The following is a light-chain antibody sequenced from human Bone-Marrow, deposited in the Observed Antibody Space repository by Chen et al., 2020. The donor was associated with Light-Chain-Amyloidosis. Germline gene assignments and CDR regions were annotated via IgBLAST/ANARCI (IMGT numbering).Light chain of an antibody. J-gene: IGLJ3*02. CDR1: NIGSTS. V-gene: IGLV3-21*02. CDR2: DDS. Sequence: SYVLTQPSSVSVAPGQTATIACGGNNIGSTSVHWYQQTPGQAPLLVVYDDSDRPSGIPDRLSGANSGNTATLTSSGVEAGDEADYYCQVWDRSSDRPVFGGGTKLTVL. CDR3: QVWDRSSDRPV.